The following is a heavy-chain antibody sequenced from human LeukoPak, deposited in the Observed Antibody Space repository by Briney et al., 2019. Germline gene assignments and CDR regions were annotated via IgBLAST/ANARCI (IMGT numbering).Heavy chain of an antibody. CDR3: ARAPGYCSGGSCYSLLDY. V-gene: IGHV3-74*01. Sequence: GGSLRLSCAASGFTSGFSFSNCWMHWVRQAPGKGLEWVSRIDADGTTTNYADSVKGRFTISRENAENFVYLQMNGLRAEDTAVYYCARAPGYCSGGSCYSLLDYWGQGTLVTVSS. CDR2: IDADGTTT. D-gene: IGHD2-15*01. J-gene: IGHJ4*02. CDR1: GFTSGFSFSNCW.